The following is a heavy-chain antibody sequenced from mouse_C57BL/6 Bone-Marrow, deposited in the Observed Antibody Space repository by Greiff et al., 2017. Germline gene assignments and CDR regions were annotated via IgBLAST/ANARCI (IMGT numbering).Heavy chain of an antibody. CDR2: IWTGGGT. Sequence: QVQLHPSGPGLVAPSQSLSITCTVSGFSLTSYAISWVRQPPGKGLEWLGVIWTGGGTNYNSALKSRLSISKDNSKSQVFLKMKSLQTDDTARYYCARRGYGSNSWYFDVWGTGTTVTVAS. CDR3: ARRGYGSNSWYFDV. J-gene: IGHJ1*03. D-gene: IGHD1-1*01. V-gene: IGHV2-9-1*01. CDR1: GFSLTSYA.